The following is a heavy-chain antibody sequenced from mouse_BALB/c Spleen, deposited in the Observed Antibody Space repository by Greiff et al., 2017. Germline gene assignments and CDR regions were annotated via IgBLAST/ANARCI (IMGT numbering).Heavy chain of an antibody. CDR3: ARHPYGHYWYFDV. J-gene: IGHJ1*01. CDR2: ISNGGGST. CDR1: GFTFSSYT. V-gene: IGHV5-12-2*01. Sequence: EVNVVESGGGLVQPGGSLKLSCAASGFTFSSYTMSWVRQTPEKRLEWVAYISNGGGSTYYPDTVKGRFTISRDNAKNTLYLQMSSLKSEDTAMYYCARHPYGHYWYFDVWGAGTTVTVSS. D-gene: IGHD1-1*01.